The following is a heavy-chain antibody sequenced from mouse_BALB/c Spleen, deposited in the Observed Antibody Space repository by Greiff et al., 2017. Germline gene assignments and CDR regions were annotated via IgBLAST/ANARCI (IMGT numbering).Heavy chain of an antibody. CDR1: GYSFTGYF. CDR3: GRSSTEGDMDY. V-gene: IGHV1-37*01. Sequence: EVQLQQSGAELVKPGASVKISCKASGYSFTGYFMNWVKQSHGKSLEWIGRINPYNGDTFYNQKFKGKATLTVDKSTSTAHMELLGLTSEDSAVYCCGRSSTEGDMDYWGEGTTVTVSS. CDR2: INPYNGDT. D-gene: IGHD2-13*01. J-gene: IGHJ4*01.